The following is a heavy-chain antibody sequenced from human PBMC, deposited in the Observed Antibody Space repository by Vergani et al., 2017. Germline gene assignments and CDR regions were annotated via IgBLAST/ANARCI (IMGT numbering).Heavy chain of an antibody. CDR1: GFTFSSYA. Sequence: QVQLVESGGGVVQPGRSLRLSCAASGFTFSSYAMHWVRQAPGKGLEWVAVISYDGSNKYYADSVKGRFTISRDNSKNTLYLQMNSLRAEDTAVYYCAKDEWGADGYWGQGTLVTVSS. J-gene: IGHJ4*02. D-gene: IGHD1-26*01. CDR2: ISYDGSNK. V-gene: IGHV3-30*04. CDR3: AKDEWGADGY.